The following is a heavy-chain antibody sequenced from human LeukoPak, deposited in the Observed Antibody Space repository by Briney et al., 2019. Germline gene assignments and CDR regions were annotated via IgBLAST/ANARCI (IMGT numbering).Heavy chain of an antibody. D-gene: IGHD5-24*01. J-gene: IGHJ4*02. CDR2: INHSGST. CDR3: ARRIQMATIED. V-gene: IGHV4-34*01. Sequence: SETLSLTCTVSGGSINSHHWSWIRQPPGKGLEWIGEINHSGSTNYNPSLKSPVTISVDTSKNQFSLKLSSVTAADTAVYYCARRIQMATIEDWGQGTLVTVSS. CDR1: GGSINSHH.